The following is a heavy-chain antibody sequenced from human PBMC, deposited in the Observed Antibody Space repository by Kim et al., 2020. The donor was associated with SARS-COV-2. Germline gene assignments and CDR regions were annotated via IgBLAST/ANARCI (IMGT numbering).Heavy chain of an antibody. Sequence: ASVKVSCKASGYTFSSYSMYWVRQAPGQGPELMGWINTNTGNPTYAQGFTGRFVFSLDTSVSTAYLQISSLKAEDTAVYYCARGELYGDTSMYYYYGLNVWDQGTTVTVSS. D-gene: IGHD5-18*01. CDR3: ARGELYGDTSMYYYYGLNV. J-gene: IGHJ6*02. CDR1: GYTFSSYS. V-gene: IGHV7-4-1*02. CDR2: INTNTGNP.